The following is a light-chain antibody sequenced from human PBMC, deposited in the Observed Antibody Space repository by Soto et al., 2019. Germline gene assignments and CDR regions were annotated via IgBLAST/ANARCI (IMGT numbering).Light chain of an antibody. Sequence: DFQMTQSPSSLSASVGDRVTITCRASESIARHLNWYQQKPGKAPKLLIYAASSLQNGVPSRFRGGGSGTDFTLTISNLQPDDFATYYCQQTYSTLSITFGQGTRLEIK. V-gene: IGKV1-39*01. CDR2: AAS. J-gene: IGKJ5*01. CDR3: QQTYSTLSIT. CDR1: ESIARH.